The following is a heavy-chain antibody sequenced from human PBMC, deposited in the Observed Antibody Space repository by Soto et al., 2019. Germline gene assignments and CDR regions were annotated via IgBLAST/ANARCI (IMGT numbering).Heavy chain of an antibody. D-gene: IGHD6-13*01. CDR3: ARHPTPYDSNWYDRWFDP. CDR2: ISYSGNA. Sequence: PSETLSLTCTVSGASISGTSYYWGWIRQPPGKGLEWIGSISYSGNAFYDPSLKSRVTISLNTSKNQFSLNVTSVTAADTAVYYCARHPTPYDSNWYDRWFDPRGPGTPVTVS. V-gene: IGHV4-39*01. J-gene: IGHJ5*02. CDR1: GASISGTSYY.